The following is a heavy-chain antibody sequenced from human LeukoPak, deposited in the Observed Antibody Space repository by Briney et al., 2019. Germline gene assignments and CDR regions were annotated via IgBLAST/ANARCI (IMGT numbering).Heavy chain of an antibody. D-gene: IGHD5-24*01. CDR2: INQDGSEK. CDR3: VRDGVRDGLYFDY. J-gene: IGHJ4*02. Sequence: PSETLSLTCTVSGGSISSYYWSWIRQPPGKGLEWVANINQDGSEKYYVDSVKGRFTISRDNAKNLMYLQVNSLRAEDTALYYCVRDGVRDGLYFDYWGQGTLVTVSS. V-gene: IGHV3-7*01. CDR1: GGSISSYY.